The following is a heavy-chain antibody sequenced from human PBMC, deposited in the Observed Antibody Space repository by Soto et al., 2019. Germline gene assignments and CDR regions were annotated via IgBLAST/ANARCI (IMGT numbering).Heavy chain of an antibody. V-gene: IGHV3-30*18. CDR1: GFTFSSYG. Sequence: GGSLRLSCAASGFTFSSYGMHWVRQAPGKGLEWVAVISYDGSNKYYADSVKGRFTISRDNSKNTLYLQMNSLRAEDTAVYYCAKDFRRVEYYDILTDTFYWGQGTLVTVSS. J-gene: IGHJ4*02. CDR3: AKDFRRVEYYDILTDTFY. CDR2: ISYDGSNK. D-gene: IGHD3-9*01.